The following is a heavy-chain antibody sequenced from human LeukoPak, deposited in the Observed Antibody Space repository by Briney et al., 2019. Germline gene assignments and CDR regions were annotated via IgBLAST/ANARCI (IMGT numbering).Heavy chain of an antibody. V-gene: IGHV3-23*01. CDR2: SGSGGST. J-gene: IGHJ4*02. D-gene: IGHD3-10*01. CDR3: AKHYGSGSYYGYYFDY. Sequence: SGSGGSTYYADSVKGRFTISRDNSKNTLYLQMNSLRAEDTAVYYCAKHYGSGSYYGYYFDYWGQRTLVTVSS.